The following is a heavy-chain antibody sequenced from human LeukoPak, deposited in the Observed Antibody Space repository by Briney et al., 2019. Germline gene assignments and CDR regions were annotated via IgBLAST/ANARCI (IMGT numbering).Heavy chain of an antibody. J-gene: IGHJ4*02. CDR2: INPNSGGT. CDR1: GYTFTGYY. Sequence: ASVKVSCKTSGYTFTGYYMHWVRQAPGQGLEWMGWINPNSGGTNYAQKFQGRVTMTRDTSISTAYMELSRLSSDDTAVYYCARDYYDSSNYYYFDNWGQGTLVTVSS. D-gene: IGHD3-22*01. V-gene: IGHV1-2*02. CDR3: ARDYYDSSNYYYFDN.